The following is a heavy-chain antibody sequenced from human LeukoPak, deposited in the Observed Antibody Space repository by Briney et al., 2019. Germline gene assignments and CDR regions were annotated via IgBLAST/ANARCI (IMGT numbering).Heavy chain of an antibody. Sequence: SVKVSCKASGGTFSSYAISWVRQAPGQGLEWMGGIIPIFGTANYAQRFQGRVTITADKSTSTAYMELSSLRSEDTAVYYCARVSFTMVRGVIISGPNWFDPWGQGTLVTVSS. V-gene: IGHV1-69*06. J-gene: IGHJ5*02. D-gene: IGHD3-10*01. CDR1: GGTFSSYA. CDR3: ARVSFTMVRGVIISGPNWFDP. CDR2: IIPIFGTA.